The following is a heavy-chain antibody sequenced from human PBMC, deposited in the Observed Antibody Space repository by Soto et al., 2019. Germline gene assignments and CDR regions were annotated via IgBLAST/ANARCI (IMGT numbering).Heavy chain of an antibody. CDR3: AKDRAGDIYVAARSGLDY. V-gene: IGHV3-30*18. J-gene: IGHJ4*02. Sequence: GGSLRLSCAASGFTFFSYGMHWVRQAPGKGLEWVAVISYDGSNKYYGDSVKGRFTISRDNSKNTLYLQMNSLRADDTAVYYCAKDRAGDIYVAARSGLDYWGQGTLVTVSS. CDR2: ISYDGSNK. CDR1: GFTFFSYG. D-gene: IGHD3-3*01.